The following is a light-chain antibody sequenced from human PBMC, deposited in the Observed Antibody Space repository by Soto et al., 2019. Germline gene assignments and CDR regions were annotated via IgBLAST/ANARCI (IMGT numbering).Light chain of an antibody. Sequence: QPVLTQSPSASASLGASVKLTCTLSSGHSSYAIAWHQQQSEKGPRYLMNLNSDGSHSKGDGIPDRFSGSSSGAERYLVISSLQSEDEADYYCQTWGSGSVVFAGGTKLTVL. CDR2: LNSDGSH. CDR1: SGHSSYA. J-gene: IGLJ2*01. CDR3: QTWGSGSVV. V-gene: IGLV4-69*02.